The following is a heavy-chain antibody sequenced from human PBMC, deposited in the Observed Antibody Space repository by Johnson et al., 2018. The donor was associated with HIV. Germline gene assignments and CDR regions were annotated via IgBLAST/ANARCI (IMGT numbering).Heavy chain of an antibody. CDR1: GFTFSSYG. V-gene: IGHV3-30*18. D-gene: IGHD6-6*01. J-gene: IGHJ3*02. CDR2: ISYDGSNK. Sequence: QVQLVESGGGVVQPGRSLRLSCAASGFTFSSYGMHWVRQAPGKGLEWVAVISYDGSNKYYADSVKGRFTISRDNSKTTLYLQMNSLRAEDTAVYYCAKGERGYSSSSDAFDIWGQGTMVTVSS. CDR3: AKGERGYSSSSDAFDI.